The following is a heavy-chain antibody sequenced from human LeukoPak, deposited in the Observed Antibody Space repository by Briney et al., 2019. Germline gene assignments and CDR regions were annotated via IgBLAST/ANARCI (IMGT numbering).Heavy chain of an antibody. Sequence: GGSLRLSCAASGFTFSSYSMNWVRQAPGKGLEWVSYISSSSSTIYYADSVKGRFTISRDNAKNSLYLQMNSLRAEDTAVYYCARDSVGCSSTSCYKWFDPWGQGTLVTVSS. CDR2: ISSSSSTI. CDR3: ARDSVGCSSTSCYKWFDP. V-gene: IGHV3-48*01. J-gene: IGHJ5*02. D-gene: IGHD2-2*02. CDR1: GFTFSSYS.